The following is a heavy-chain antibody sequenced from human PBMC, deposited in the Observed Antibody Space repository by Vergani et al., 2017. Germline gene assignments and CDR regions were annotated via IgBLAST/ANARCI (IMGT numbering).Heavy chain of an antibody. CDR3: ASLVGANAFDI. CDR1: GYTFTSYY. CDR2: INPSGGST. V-gene: IGHV1-46*01. J-gene: IGHJ3*02. Sequence: QVQLVQSGAEVKKPGASVKVSCKASGYTFTSYYMHWVRQAPGQGLEWMGIINPSGGSTSYAQKFQGRVTMTRDTSTSTAYMELSRLRSDDTAVYYCASLVGANAFDIWGQGTMVTVSS. D-gene: IGHD1-26*01.